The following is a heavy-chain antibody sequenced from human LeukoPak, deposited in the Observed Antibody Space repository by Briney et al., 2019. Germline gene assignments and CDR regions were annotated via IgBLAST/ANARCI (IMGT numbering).Heavy chain of an antibody. CDR1: GFTFSTYV. CDR3: AKDPGYSSGWLDC. J-gene: IGHJ4*02. V-gene: IGHV3-30*18. Sequence: GRSLRLSCAASGFTFSTYVMYWVRQAPGKGLEWVAVISHDGSNKYSADSVTGRFSISRDNSKNTVYLQMNSLRAEDTAVYYCAKDPGYSSGWLDCWVRGKLVTVSS. CDR2: ISHDGSNK. D-gene: IGHD6-19*01.